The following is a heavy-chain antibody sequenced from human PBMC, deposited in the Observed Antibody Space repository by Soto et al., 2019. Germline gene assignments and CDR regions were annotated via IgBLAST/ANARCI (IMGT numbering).Heavy chain of an antibody. Sequence: QVQLVESGGGVVQPGRSLRLSCAASGFTFSSYGMHWVRQAPGKGLEWVAVIWYDGSNKYYADSVKGRFTISRDNSKNTLYLQMNSLRAEDTAVYYCARVGNYYDSSGYSENWFDPWGQGTLVTVSS. V-gene: IGHV3-33*01. J-gene: IGHJ5*02. CDR3: ARVGNYYDSSGYSENWFDP. CDR2: IWYDGSNK. D-gene: IGHD3-22*01. CDR1: GFTFSSYG.